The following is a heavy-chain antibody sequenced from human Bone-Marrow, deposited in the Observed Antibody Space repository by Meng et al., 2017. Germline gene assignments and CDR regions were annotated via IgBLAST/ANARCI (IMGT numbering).Heavy chain of an antibody. Sequence: ASVKVSCKASGYTFTSYYMHWVRQAPGQGLEWMGIINPSGGSTSYAQKFQGRVTMTRDTSTSTAYMELRSLRSDDTAVYYCARDHRRGYYDSSGYYPYYWGQGTLVTVSS. J-gene: IGHJ4*02. V-gene: IGHV1-46*01. CDR2: INPSGGST. CDR3: ARDHRRGYYDSSGYYPYY. D-gene: IGHD3-22*01. CDR1: GYTFTSYY.